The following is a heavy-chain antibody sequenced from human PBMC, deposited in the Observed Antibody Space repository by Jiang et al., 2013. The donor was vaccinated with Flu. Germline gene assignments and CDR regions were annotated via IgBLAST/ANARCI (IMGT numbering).Heavy chain of an antibody. CDR3: ARRSLGDSNWFDP. CDR2: MNPNSGNT. J-gene: IGHJ5*02. V-gene: IGHV1-8*01. CDR1: GYTFTSYD. D-gene: IGHD3-16*01. Sequence: GAEVKKPGATVRISCKVSGYTFTSYDINWVRQATGQGLEWMGWMNPNSGNTGYAQKLQGRVTMTTDTSTSTAYMELRSLRSDDTAVYYCARRSLGDSNWFDPWGQGTLVTVSS.